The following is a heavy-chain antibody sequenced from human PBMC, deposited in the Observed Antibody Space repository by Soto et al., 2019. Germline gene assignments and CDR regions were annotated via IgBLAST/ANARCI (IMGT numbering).Heavy chain of an antibody. CDR3: ALVVVYCDPYYYYCLDV. D-gene: IGHD2-15*01. J-gene: IGHJ6*04. V-gene: IGHV3-21*01. CDR2: ISSSSSYI. Sequence: EVQLVESGGGLVKPGGSLRLSCAASGFTFSSYSMNWVRQAPGKGLEWVSSISSSSSYIYYADSVKGRFTISRDNAKNSLYLQMNSLRAVDTAVYYCALVVVYCDPYYYYCLDVWGKGTTVTFS. CDR1: GFTFSSYS.